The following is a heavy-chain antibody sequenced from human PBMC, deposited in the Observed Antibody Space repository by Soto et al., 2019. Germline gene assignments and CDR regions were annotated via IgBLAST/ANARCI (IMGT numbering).Heavy chain of an antibody. V-gene: IGHV3-30*18. J-gene: IGHJ4*02. CDR1: GYNFDNYG. D-gene: IGHD1-7*01. CDR2: ITYDGSFQ. CDR3: AKDRVGGTFYTPLAF. Sequence: GGSLRLSCQASGYNFDNYGMHWVRQAPGKGLEWVAVITYDGSFQYYADSVKGRFTISRDNSKNTLSLHLNTLKPEDTAVYHCAKDRVGGTFYTPLAFWGQGTLVTVSS.